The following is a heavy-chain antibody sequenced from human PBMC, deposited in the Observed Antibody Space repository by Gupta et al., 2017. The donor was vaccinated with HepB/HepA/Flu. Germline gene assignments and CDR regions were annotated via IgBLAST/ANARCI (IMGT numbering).Heavy chain of an antibody. J-gene: IGHJ5*02. CDR3: TKGAEVGGCHYGGELDP. CDR1: GFTFSNPG. Sequence: QVQLVESGGGVVQPGRSLRLSCAASGFTFSNPGMHWVRRAPGKGLEWVAVISYDGNAQYYADSGKCRFTISRDNFKNTLYLQMNGLRVEEKATYFCTKGAEVGGCHYGGELDPWGQGTLVTVSS. CDR2: ISYDGNAQ. V-gene: IGHV3-30*18. D-gene: IGHD3-16*01.